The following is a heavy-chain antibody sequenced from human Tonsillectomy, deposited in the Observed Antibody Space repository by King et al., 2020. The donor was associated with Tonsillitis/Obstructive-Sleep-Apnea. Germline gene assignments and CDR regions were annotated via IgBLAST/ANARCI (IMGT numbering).Heavy chain of an antibody. CDR3: ARSGGSGHYYEGRFDD. D-gene: IGHD3-22*01. J-gene: IGHJ4*02. CDR2: IYYSGST. Sequence: QLQESGPGLVKPSETLSLTCTVSGGSISSYYWSWIRQPPGKGLEWIGYIYYSGSTNYNPSLKSRVTISVDTSKDQFSLKLSSVTAADTAVYYCARSGGSGHYYEGRFDDWGQGTLVTVSA. V-gene: IGHV4-59*01. CDR1: GGSISSYY.